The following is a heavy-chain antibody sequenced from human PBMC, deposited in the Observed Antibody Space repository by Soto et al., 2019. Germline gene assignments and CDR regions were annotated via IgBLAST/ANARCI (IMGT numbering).Heavy chain of an antibody. CDR2: ISSSSSTI. CDR1: GFTFSSYS. Sequence: EVQLVESGGGLVQPGGSLRLSCAASGFTFSSYSMNWVRQAPGKGLEWVSYISSSSSTIYYADSVKGRFTISRDNAKNSLYLQRNSLRAEDTAVYYCASASRSWNGALRFDYWGQGTLVTVSS. CDR3: ASASRSWNGALRFDY. J-gene: IGHJ4*02. V-gene: IGHV3-48*01. D-gene: IGHD6-13*01.